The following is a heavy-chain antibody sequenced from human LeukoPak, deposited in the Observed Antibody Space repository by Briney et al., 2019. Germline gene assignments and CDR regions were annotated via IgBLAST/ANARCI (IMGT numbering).Heavy chain of an antibody. CDR1: GASTSTSSYY. J-gene: IGHJ4*02. V-gene: IGHV4-39*02. CDR3: ARRSFCGGDCLWLDS. D-gene: IGHD2-21*02. CDR2: IYYTVPT. Sequence: PSETLSLTCAVSGASTSTSSYYWGWIRQSPGRGLEWIGSIYYTVPTYYSPFLKSRVTISVDTSKSHFSLKLSSVTAADTAVYYCARRSFCGGDCLWLDSWGQGILVPVSS.